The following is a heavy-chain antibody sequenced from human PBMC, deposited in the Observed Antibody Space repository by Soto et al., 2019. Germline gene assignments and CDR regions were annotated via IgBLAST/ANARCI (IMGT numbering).Heavy chain of an antibody. CDR2: ISGSGGST. Sequence: GGSLRLSCAASGFTFSSYAMSWVRQAPGKGLEWVSAISGSGGSTYYADSVKGRFTISRDNSKNTLYLQMNSLRAEDTAVYYCAKSPDYGDYVGYYYYYMDVWGKGTTVTVSS. J-gene: IGHJ6*03. D-gene: IGHD4-17*01. CDR1: GFTFSSYA. V-gene: IGHV3-23*01. CDR3: AKSPDYGDYVGYYYYYMDV.